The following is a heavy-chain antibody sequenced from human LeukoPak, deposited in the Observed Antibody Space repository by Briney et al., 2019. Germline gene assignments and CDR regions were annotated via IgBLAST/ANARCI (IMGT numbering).Heavy chain of an antibody. V-gene: IGHV1-69*04. CDR2: IIPILGIA. J-gene: IGHJ5*02. Sequence: GASVKVSCKASGGTFSSYTISWVRQAPGQGLEWMGRIIPILGIANYAQKFQGRVTITADKSTSTAYMELSSLRSEDTAVYYCARENLTMIVSLSWFDPWGQGTLVTVSS. CDR1: GGTFSSYT. D-gene: IGHD3-22*01. CDR3: ARENLTMIVSLSWFDP.